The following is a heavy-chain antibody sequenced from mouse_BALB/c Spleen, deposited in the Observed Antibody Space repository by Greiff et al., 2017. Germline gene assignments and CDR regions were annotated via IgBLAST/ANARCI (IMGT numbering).Heavy chain of an antibody. Sequence: EVQLVESGGGLVQPGGSRKLSCAASGFTFTSFGMHWVRQAPEKGLEWVAYISSGSSTIYYADTVKGRFTISKNNAKTTLFLQMTRLRSEDAAVYYCAKEGYGNYEDYWGQGTTLTVSS. CDR1: GFTFTSFG. V-gene: IGHV5-17*02. CDR3: AKEGYGNYEDY. J-gene: IGHJ2*01. CDR2: ISSGSSTI. D-gene: IGHD2-10*02.